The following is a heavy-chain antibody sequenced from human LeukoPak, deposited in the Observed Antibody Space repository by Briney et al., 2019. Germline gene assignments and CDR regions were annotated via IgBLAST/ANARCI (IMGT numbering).Heavy chain of an antibody. CDR1: GYSISSGYN. J-gene: IGHJ6*03. D-gene: IGHD5-12*01. CDR2: IHHSDTT. Sequence: SETLSLTCIVSGYSISSGYNWGWIRQSPAKGLEWIGSIHHSDTTYYNPSLKSRVIVSIDTSTNQFSLKLSSVTAADTAVYYCARGVEIGKTNYYYYYYYMTSGAKGLRSPSP. CDR3: ARGVEIGKTNYYYYYYYMTS. V-gene: IGHV4-38-2*02.